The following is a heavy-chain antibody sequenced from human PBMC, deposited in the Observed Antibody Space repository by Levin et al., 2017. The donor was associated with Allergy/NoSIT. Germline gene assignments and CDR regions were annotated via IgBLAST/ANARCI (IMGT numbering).Heavy chain of an antibody. CDR3: ARSPLGDRGDAFDI. CDR2: IYYSGST. D-gene: IGHD3-10*01. Sequence: SETLSLTCTVSGGSISSSSYYWGWIRQPPGKGLEWIGSIYYSGSTYYNPSLKSRVTISVDTSKNQFSLKLNSVTAADTAVYYCARSPLGDRGDAFDIWGQGTMVTVSS. V-gene: IGHV4-39*07. CDR1: GGSISSSSYY. J-gene: IGHJ3*02.